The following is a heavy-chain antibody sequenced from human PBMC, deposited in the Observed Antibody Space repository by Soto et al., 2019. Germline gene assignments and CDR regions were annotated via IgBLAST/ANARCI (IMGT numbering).Heavy chain of an antibody. CDR3: AREGYYDFRRFYYYYYYGMDV. J-gene: IGHJ6*02. CDR1: GYTFTSYG. CDR2: ISAYNGNT. D-gene: IGHD3-3*01. V-gene: IGHV1-18*01. Sequence: ASVNVSCKASGYTFTSYGISWVRQAPGQGLEWMGWISAYNGNTNYAQKLQGRVTMTTDTSTSTAYMELRSLRSDDTAVYYCAREGYYDFRRFYYYYYYGMDVWGQGTTVTVSS.